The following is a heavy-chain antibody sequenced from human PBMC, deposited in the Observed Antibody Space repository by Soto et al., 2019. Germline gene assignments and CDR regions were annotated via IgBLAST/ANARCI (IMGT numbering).Heavy chain of an antibody. D-gene: IGHD2-2*01. CDR1: GFTFSGFT. V-gene: IGHV3-48*02. Sequence: EVQLVESGGGLVQPGGSLRHSCAASGFTFSGFTMNWVRQTPGRGLEWISYISRGGETIYYADSVKGRFTISRDNAENSLYLQMNSLRDEDTAVYYCASRNLAGCSGTDCLYYFDYWGQGTLVTVSS. CDR3: ASRNLAGCSGTDCLYYFDY. CDR2: ISRGGETI. J-gene: IGHJ4*02.